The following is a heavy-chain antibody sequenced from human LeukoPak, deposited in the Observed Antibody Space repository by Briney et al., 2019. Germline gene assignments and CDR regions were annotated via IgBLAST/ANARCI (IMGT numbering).Heavy chain of an antibody. V-gene: IGHV3-23*01. CDR2: ISGSGGST. CDR3: AKDPKDYYYMDV. J-gene: IGHJ6*03. CDR1: GFTFSSYA. Sequence: PGGSLRLSCAASGFTFSSYAMGWVRQAPGKGLEWVSAISGSGGSTYYADSVKGRFTISRDNSKNTLYLQMNSLRAEDTAVYYCAKDPKDYYYMDVWGKGTTVTVSS.